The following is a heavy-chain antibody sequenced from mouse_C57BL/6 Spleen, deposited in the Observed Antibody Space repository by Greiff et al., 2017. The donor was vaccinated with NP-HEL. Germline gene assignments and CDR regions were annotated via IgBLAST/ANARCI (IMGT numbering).Heavy chain of an antibody. CDR3: AREETTVVPFNY. CDR1: GFTFSSYA. CDR2: ISDGGSYT. V-gene: IGHV5-4*01. Sequence: VKVVESGGGLVKPGGSLKLSCAASGFTFSSYAMSWVRQTPEKRLEWVATISDGGSYTYYPDNVKGRFTISRDNAKNNLYLQMSHLKSEDTAMYYCAREETTVVPFNYWGQGTTLTVSS. J-gene: IGHJ2*01. D-gene: IGHD1-1*01.